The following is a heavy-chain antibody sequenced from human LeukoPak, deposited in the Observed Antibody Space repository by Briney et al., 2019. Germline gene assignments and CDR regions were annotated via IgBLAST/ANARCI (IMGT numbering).Heavy chain of an antibody. D-gene: IGHD6-6*01. CDR3: ARVRIAARPGAEY. V-gene: IGHV1-69*04. Sequence: ASVKVSCKASGGTFSSYAISWVRQAPGQGLEWMGRIIPILGIANYAQKFQGRVTITADKSTSTAYMELSSLRSEDTAVYYRARVRIAARPGAEYWGQGTLVTVSS. J-gene: IGHJ4*02. CDR1: GGTFSSYA. CDR2: IIPILGIA.